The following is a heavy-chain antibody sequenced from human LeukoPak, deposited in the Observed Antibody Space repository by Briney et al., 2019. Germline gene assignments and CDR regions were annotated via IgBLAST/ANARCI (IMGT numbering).Heavy chain of an antibody. CDR1: GLTFSRYS. J-gene: IGHJ3*02. V-gene: IGHV3-21*01. CDR3: ARARGDILREAFDI. Sequence: KTGESLRLSCAASGLTFSRYSMNWVRQAPGKGLEWVSSITSSSSYIYYADSVKGRFTISRDNAKNSLYLQMNSLRAEDTAVYYCARARGDILREAFDIWGQGTMVTVSS. CDR2: ITSSSSYI. D-gene: IGHD2-15*01.